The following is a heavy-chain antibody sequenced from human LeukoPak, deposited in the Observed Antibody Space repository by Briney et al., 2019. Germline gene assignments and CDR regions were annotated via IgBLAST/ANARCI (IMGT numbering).Heavy chain of an antibody. CDR2: ISGSGGST. J-gene: IGHJ4*02. Sequence: PGRSLRLSCAASGFTFSSYAMSWVRQAPGKGLEWVSAISGSGGSTYYADSVKGRFTISRDNSKNALYLQMNSLRAEDTAVYYCANDYSYANPYFDYWGQGTLVTVSS. V-gene: IGHV3-23*01. CDR1: GFTFSSYA. D-gene: IGHD5-18*01. CDR3: ANDYSYANPYFDY.